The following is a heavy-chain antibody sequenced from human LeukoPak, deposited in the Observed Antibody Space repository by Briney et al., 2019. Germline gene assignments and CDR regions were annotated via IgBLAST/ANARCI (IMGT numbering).Heavy chain of an antibody. D-gene: IGHD1-7*01. V-gene: IGHV3-53*01. Sequence: GGSLRLSCAASGFTVSSNYMSWVRQAPGKGLEWVTVTYSGGSTYYADSVKGRFTISRDNSKNTLYLQMNSLRAEDTAVYYCARDSGTIEAFDIWGQGTMVTVSS. CDR2: TYSGGST. CDR1: GFTVSSNY. J-gene: IGHJ3*02. CDR3: ARDSGTIEAFDI.